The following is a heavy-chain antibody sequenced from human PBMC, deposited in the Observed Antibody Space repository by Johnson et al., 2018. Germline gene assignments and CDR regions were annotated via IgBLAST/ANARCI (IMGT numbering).Heavy chain of an antibody. D-gene: IGHD3-22*01. Sequence: VQLVQSGGGLVKPGGSLRLSCAASGFTFSSYAMSWVRQAPGKGLEWVSAISGGGDVIYYADSVKGRFTIPRDNSKNTLDLQRNRMRAEDTAVYYCAKDREYDSSTYYSEYVQHWGQGTLVTVSS. J-gene: IGHJ1*01. V-gene: IGHV3-23*04. CDR3: AKDREYDSSTYYSEYVQH. CDR1: GFTFSSYA. CDR2: ISGGGDVI.